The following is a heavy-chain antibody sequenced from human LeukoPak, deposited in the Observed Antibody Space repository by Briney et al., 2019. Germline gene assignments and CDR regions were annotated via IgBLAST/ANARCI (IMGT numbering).Heavy chain of an antibody. V-gene: IGHV3-21*01. D-gene: IGHD6-19*01. CDR1: GFTFNTYS. CDR2: ISSSSSYI. Sequence: GGSLRLSCAASGFTFNTYSMNWVRQAPGKGLEWVSSISSSSSYIYYADSVKGRFTISRDNAKNSLYLQMNSLRAEDMAVYYCARDGRGAVAGFDYWGQGTLVTVSS. CDR3: ARDGRGAVAGFDY. J-gene: IGHJ4*02.